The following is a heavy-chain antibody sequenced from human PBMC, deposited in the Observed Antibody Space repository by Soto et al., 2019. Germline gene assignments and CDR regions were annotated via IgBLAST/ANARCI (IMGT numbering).Heavy chain of an antibody. CDR2: IDPSDSYT. D-gene: IGHD1-26*01. Sequence: GESLKISCKGSGYSFTSYWISWVRQMPGKGLEWMGRIDPSDSYTNYSPSFQGHVTISADKSISTAYLQWSSLKASDTAMYYCARSTYSGSYRGIGGMDVWGQGTTVTVSS. CDR3: ARSTYSGSYRGIGGMDV. J-gene: IGHJ6*02. CDR1: GYSFTSYW. V-gene: IGHV5-10-1*01.